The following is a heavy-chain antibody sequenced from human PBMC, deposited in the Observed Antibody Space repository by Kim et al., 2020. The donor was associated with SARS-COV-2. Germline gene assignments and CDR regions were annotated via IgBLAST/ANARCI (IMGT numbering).Heavy chain of an antibody. CDR3: AKDGHYSYVWGTYRPDYFDY. D-gene: IGHD3-16*02. Sequence: GGSLRLSCATSGFTFSSYGMHWVRQAPGKGLEWVALMWFDGSNKYYADSVKGRFTISRDNSRNTLYLQMHSLRVEDTAVYYCAKDGHYSYVWGTYRPDYFDYWGQGTLVTVSS. CDR1: GFTFSSYG. J-gene: IGHJ4*02. CDR2: MWFDGSNK. V-gene: IGHV3-33*06.